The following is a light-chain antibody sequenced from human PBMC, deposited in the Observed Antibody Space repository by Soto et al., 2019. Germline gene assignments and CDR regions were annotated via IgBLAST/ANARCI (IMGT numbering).Light chain of an antibody. CDR2: DVT. Sequence: TQPASVSGSPGQSITISCTGTRSDVGGYNFVSWYQQHPGKVPKLLIYDVTHRPSGVSNRFSASKSANTASLTISGLQAEDEADYYCSSYTSTNTLVFGGGTKLTVL. V-gene: IGLV2-14*01. J-gene: IGLJ2*01. CDR3: SSYTSTNTLV. CDR1: RSDVGGYNF.